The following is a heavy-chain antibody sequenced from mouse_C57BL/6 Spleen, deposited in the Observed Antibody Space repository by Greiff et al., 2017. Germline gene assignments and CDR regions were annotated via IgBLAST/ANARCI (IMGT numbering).Heavy chain of an antibody. J-gene: IGHJ3*01. V-gene: IGHV1-42*01. CDR1: GYSFTGYY. D-gene: IGHD2-12*01. Sequence: VQLQQSGPELVKPGASVKISCKASGYSFTGYYMNWVKQSPEKSLEWIGEINPSTGGTTYNQKFKAKATLTVDKSSSTAYMPLKSLTSEDSAVYYCARRGISSWFAYWGQGTLVTVSA. CDR3: ARRGISSWFAY. CDR2: INPSTGGT.